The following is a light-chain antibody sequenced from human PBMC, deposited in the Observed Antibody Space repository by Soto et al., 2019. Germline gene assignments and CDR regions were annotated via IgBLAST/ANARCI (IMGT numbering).Light chain of an antibody. V-gene: IGLV4-69*01. CDR1: SGHSSYA. CDR3: QTWGTGIVV. J-gene: IGLJ2*01. Sequence: QLVLTQSPSASASLGASDKLTCTLSSGHSSYAIAWHQQQPEKGPRYLMKLNSDGSHSKGDGIPDRFSGSSSGAERYLTISSLQSEDEADYYCQTWGTGIVVFGGGTKVTVL. CDR2: LNSDGSH.